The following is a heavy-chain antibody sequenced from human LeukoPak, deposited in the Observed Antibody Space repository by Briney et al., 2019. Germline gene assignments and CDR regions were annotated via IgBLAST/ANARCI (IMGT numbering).Heavy chain of an antibody. V-gene: IGHV3-74*01. Sequence: GGSLRLSCAASGFTFSKYWLHWVRQPPGRGLVWLARINPDDKSTSYADSVKGRFTISIDDAKETLFLQMNSLTAEDTAVYYCLTIVETPIDAFDIWGQGAMVTVSS. CDR1: GFTFSKYW. CDR2: INPDDKST. D-gene: IGHD4-23*01. J-gene: IGHJ3*02. CDR3: LTIVETPIDAFDI.